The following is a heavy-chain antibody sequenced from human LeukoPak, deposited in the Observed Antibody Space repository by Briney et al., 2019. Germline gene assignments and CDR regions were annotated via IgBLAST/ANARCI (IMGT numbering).Heavy chain of an antibody. V-gene: IGHV3-7*03. CDR1: GFTFSRYW. D-gene: IGHD6-13*01. CDR2: IKQDGSEK. J-gene: IGHJ6*03. CDR3: AKSGYSSSWYYDYYYMDV. Sequence: GSLRLSCAASGFTFSRYWMSWVRQAPGKGLEWVANIKQDGSEKYYVDSVKGRFTISRDNSKNTLYLQMNSLRAEDTAVYYCAKSGYSSSWYYDYYYMDVWGKGTTVTVSS.